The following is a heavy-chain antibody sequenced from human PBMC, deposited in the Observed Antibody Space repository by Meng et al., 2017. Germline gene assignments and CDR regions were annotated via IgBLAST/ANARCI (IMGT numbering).Heavy chain of an antibody. V-gene: IGHV3-15*01. Sequence: GGSLRLSCEGSGFTFSNAYMTWVRQVPGKRLEWVGRIKSKPYGETIDYAAAVKGRFTISRDDSKNTVFLQMNSLKAEDSAVYYCTGHIDYWGQGTLVTVSS. CDR1: GFTFSNAY. J-gene: IGHJ4*02. CDR2: IKSKPYGETI. CDR3: TGHIDY.